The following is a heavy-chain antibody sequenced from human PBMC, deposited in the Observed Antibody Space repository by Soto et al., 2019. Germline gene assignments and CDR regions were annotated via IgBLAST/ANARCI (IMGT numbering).Heavy chain of an antibody. V-gene: IGHV1-69*08. D-gene: IGHD2-15*01. CDR3: ARDGGFRGMDV. Sequence: QVQLVQSGAEVKKPGSSVKVSCKASGGTFSSYTISWVRQAPGQGLEWMGRIIPILGIANYAQKFQGRVTITADKSESTAYMELSSLRSEDTAVYYCARDGGFRGMDVWGQGATVTVSS. CDR2: IIPILGIA. J-gene: IGHJ6*02. CDR1: GGTFSSYT.